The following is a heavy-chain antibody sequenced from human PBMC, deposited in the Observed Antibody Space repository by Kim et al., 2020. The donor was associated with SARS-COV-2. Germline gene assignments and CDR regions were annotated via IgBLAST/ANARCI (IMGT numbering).Heavy chain of an antibody. V-gene: IGHV4-34*01. D-gene: IGHD3-10*01. CDR1: GGSFSVTSYY. CDR3: ARGVGSGSYVHY. J-gene: IGHJ4*02. CDR2: INRGGST. Sequence: SETLSLTCAVYGGSFSVTSYYWGWIRQPPGKGLEWIGEINRGGSTNYKPSLTGRVTISLATSNNPFSLKLSSVTAAATAVYYCARGVGSGSYVHYWGPG.